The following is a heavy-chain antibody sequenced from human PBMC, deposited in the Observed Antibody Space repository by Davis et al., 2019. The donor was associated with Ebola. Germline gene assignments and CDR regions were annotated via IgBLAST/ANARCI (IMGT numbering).Heavy chain of an antibody. CDR1: AGPVTNYY. CDR2: ISAYNGNT. Sequence: TCTVSAGPVTNYYWSWVRQAPGQGLEWMGWISAYNGNTNYAQNLKARVTLTTDTSTRTAYMEPRSLRSDDTAVYYCAGDQVGSYGSGSYHVYWGQGTLVTVSS. CDR3: AGDQVGSYGSGSYHVY. V-gene: IGHV1-18*04. J-gene: IGHJ4*02. D-gene: IGHD3-10*01.